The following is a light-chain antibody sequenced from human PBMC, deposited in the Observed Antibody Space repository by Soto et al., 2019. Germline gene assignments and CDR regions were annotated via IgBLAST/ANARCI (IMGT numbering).Light chain of an antibody. CDR2: GAS. V-gene: IGKV3-15*01. Sequence: IVMTQSPATLSVSPGERATLSCRASQSVGRSLAWYQQKPGQAPRLLIYGASTRAAGIPARFSGSGSGTEFTLTITSLESEDFAVYYCQQFHNWPRTFGQGTKVDIK. CDR3: QQFHNWPRT. J-gene: IGKJ1*01. CDR1: QSVGRS.